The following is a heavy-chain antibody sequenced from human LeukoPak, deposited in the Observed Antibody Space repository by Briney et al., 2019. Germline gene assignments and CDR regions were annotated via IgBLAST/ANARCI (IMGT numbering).Heavy chain of an antibody. D-gene: IGHD2-2*02. CDR1: GGSISSSSYY. V-gene: IGHV4-39*01. CDR2: IYYSGST. J-gene: IGHJ4*02. CDR3: ATIYCSSTSCYTGRGVFDY. Sequence: PSETLSLTCTVSGGSISSSSYYWGWIRQPPGKGLEWIGSIYYSGSTYYNPSLKSRVTISVDTSKNQFSLKLSSVTAADTAVYYCATIYCSSTSCYTGRGVFDYWGQGTLVTVSS.